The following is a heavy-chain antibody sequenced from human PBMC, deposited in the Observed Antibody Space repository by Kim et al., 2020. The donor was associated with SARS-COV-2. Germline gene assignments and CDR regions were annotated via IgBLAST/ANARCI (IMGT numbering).Heavy chain of an antibody. Sequence: GGSLRLSCAASGFTFSSYWMSWVRQAPGKGLEWVANIKQDGSEKYYVDSVKGRFTISRDNAKNSLYLKMNSLRAEDTAVYYCARDAQFGGINFWCGFPRIDYFDNWGQGTLVTVSS. V-gene: IGHV3-7*01. CDR2: IKQDGSEK. CDR1: GFTFSSYW. J-gene: IGHJ4*02. CDR3: ARDAQFGGINFWCGFPRIDYFDN. D-gene: IGHD3-3*01.